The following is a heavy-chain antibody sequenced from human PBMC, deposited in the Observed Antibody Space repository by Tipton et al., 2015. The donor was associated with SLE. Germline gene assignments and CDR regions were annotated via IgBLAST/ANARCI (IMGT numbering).Heavy chain of an antibody. CDR3: AREVIVGATKFDY. CDR2: ISFSGST. V-gene: IGHV4-31*03. D-gene: IGHD1-26*01. Sequence: TLSLTCTVSGASISSGGYYWSWIRQHPGKGLEWIGSISFSGSTYYNPSLTSRVSISADTSKNQFSLDLSSVTAADTAVYFCAREVIVGATKFDYWGQGTLVTVSS. J-gene: IGHJ4*02. CDR1: GASISSGGYY.